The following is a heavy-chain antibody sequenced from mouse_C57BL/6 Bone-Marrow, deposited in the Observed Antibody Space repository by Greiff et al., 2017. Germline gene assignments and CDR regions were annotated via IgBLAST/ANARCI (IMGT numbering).Heavy chain of an antibody. J-gene: IGHJ4*01. CDR3: AHYYGSSPFYAMDY. Sequence: QVQLQQSGPELVKPGASVKISCKASGYAFSSSWMNWVKQRPGKGLEWIGRIYPGDGDTNYNGKLKGKATLTADKSSSTAYMQLSSLTAEDSAVYFCAHYYGSSPFYAMDYWGQGTSVTVSS. D-gene: IGHD1-1*01. CDR2: IYPGDGDT. V-gene: IGHV1-82*01. CDR1: GYAFSSSW.